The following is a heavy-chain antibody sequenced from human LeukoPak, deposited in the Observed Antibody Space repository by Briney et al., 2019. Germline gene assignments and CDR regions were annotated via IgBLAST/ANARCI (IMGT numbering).Heavy chain of an antibody. D-gene: IGHD1-26*01. Sequence: SVKVSCKASGGTFSGYVLRGVRPAPGQGLEWMGGIIPIFGTANYAQRFQGRVTITADESTSTAYMELSSLRSEDTAVYYCATTHYWGQGTLVTVSS. V-gene: IGHV1-69*13. CDR2: IIPIFGTA. CDR1: GGTFSGYV. J-gene: IGHJ4*02. CDR3: ATTHY.